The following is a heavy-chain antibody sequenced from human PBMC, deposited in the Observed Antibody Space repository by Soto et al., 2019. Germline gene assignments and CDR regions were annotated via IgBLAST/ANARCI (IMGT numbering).Heavy chain of an antibody. CDR3: ANWGKSGSDF. V-gene: IGHV3-30*04. Sequence: QVQLVESGGGVVQPGRSLRLSCAASGFSFSSYPMHWVRQAPGKGLEWLAVISDGSHEYYADSVKGRFTISRDNSKNTLSLQMDSLRPEDTAVYYCANWGKSGSDFWGQGTLVTVSS. J-gene: IGHJ4*02. CDR1: GFSFSSYP. CDR2: ISDGSHE. D-gene: IGHD1-26*01.